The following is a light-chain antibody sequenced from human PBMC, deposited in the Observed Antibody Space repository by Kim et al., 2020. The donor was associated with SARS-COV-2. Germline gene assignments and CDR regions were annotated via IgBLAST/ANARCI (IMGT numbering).Light chain of an antibody. CDR3: NSYTSSSTLL. Sequence: GQSITISCTGTNSDVGGYNFVSWYQQHPGKAPKLIIYDVSNRPSGISNRFSGSKSGNTASLTISGLQAEDEGDYYCNSYTSSSTLLFGGGTQLTVL. CDR2: DVS. V-gene: IGLV2-14*03. J-gene: IGLJ2*01. CDR1: NSDVGGYNF.